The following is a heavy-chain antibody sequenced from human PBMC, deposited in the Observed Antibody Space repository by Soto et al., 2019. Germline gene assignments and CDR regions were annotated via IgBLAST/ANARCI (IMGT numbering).Heavy chain of an antibody. V-gene: IGHV1-3*05. CDR2: INAGNGNT. D-gene: IGHD2-21*02. Sequence: QVQLVQSGAEEKKPGASVKVSCKASGYTFTSYAMHWVRQAPGQRLEWMGWINAGNGNTKYSQKFQGRVNITRDTSASTAYMELSSLRSEDTAVYYCARSIVLVTALDYWGQGTLVTVSS. CDR1: GYTFTSYA. CDR3: ARSIVLVTALDY. J-gene: IGHJ4*02.